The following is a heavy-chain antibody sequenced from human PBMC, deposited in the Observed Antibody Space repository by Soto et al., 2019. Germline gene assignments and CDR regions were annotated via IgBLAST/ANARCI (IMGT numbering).Heavy chain of an antibody. CDR2: IYDSGST. Sequence: QVQLQESGPGLVKPSETLSLTCTVSGGSIRSYYWNWIRQPPGQGLEWIGDIYDSGSTNYNPSLTSRVTISVDTSKNQFSLKLTSVTAADTAVYYCARGGNSWYDYWGQGTLVTVSS. CDR3: ARGGNSWYDY. D-gene: IGHD6-13*01. CDR1: GGSIRSYY. J-gene: IGHJ4*02. V-gene: IGHV4-59*01.